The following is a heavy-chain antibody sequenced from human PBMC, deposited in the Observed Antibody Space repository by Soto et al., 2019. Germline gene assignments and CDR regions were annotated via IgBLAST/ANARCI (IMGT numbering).Heavy chain of an antibody. CDR1: GGSFSGYY. J-gene: IGHJ4*02. CDR3: ARGHYDFWSGYYNSTFDY. Sequence: PSETLSLTCAVYGGSFSGYYWSWIRQPPGKGLEWIGEINHSGSTNYNPSLKSRVTISVDTSKNQFSLKLSSVTAADTAVYYCARGHYDFWSGYYNSTFDYCGEGTRVTVSS. D-gene: IGHD3-3*01. CDR2: INHSGST. V-gene: IGHV4-34*01.